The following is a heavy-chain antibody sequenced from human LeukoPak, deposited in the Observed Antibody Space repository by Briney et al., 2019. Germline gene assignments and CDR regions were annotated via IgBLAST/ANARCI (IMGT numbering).Heavy chain of an antibody. D-gene: IGHD3-10*01. CDR2: ISSSGYTI. Sequence: PGGSLRLSCAASEFSVGSNYMTWVRQAPGKGLEWVAYISSSGYTIAYPDSVKGRFTISRDSDKSSVFLQMNSLRVEDTAIYYCAKDAGSFFDHWGQGTLVTVSS. CDR1: EFSVGSNY. V-gene: IGHV3-48*01. J-gene: IGHJ4*02. CDR3: AKDAGSFFDH.